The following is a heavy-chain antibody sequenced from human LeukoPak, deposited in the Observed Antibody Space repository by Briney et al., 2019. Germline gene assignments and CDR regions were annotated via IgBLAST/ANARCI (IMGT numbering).Heavy chain of an antibody. CDR2: ISGSGGNM. CDR3: AKANCGSECYYYLDS. D-gene: IGHD2-21*01. J-gene: IGHJ4*02. CDR1: GFTFSSYA. Sequence: GGSLRLSCAASGFTFSSYALSWVRQAPGKGLEWVSGISGSGGNMYYADSVKGRFAISRDNSKSTLYLQMNSLRAEDTAVYYCAKANCGSECYYYLDSWGQGTLVTVSS. V-gene: IGHV3-23*01.